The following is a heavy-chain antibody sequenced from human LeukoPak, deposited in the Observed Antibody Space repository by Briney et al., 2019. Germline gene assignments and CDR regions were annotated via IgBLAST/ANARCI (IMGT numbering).Heavy chain of an antibody. V-gene: IGHV4-34*01. CDR3: ARRLDYGSGSFIDY. Sequence: PETLSLTCAVYGGSFSGYYWSWIRQPPGKGLEWIGEINHSGSTNYNPSLKSRVTISVDTSKNQFSLKLSSVTAADTAVYYCARRLDYGSGSFIDYWGQGTLVTVSS. J-gene: IGHJ4*02. CDR1: GGSFSGYY. CDR2: INHSGST. D-gene: IGHD3-10*01.